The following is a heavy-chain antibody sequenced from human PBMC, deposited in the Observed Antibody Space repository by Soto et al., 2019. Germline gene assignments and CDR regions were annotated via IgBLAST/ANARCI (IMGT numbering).Heavy chain of an antibody. Sequence: GGTLRLSCAASGFTFSSYAMSWVRQAPGKGLEWVSAISGSGGSTYYADSVKGRFTISRDNSKNTLYLQMNSLRAEDTAVYYCAKSINQKKSLWFGDLAYWGQGTLATVAS. CDR2: ISGSGGST. CDR1: GFTFSSYA. V-gene: IGHV3-23*01. J-gene: IGHJ1*01. D-gene: IGHD3-10*01. CDR3: AKSINQKKSLWFGDLAY.